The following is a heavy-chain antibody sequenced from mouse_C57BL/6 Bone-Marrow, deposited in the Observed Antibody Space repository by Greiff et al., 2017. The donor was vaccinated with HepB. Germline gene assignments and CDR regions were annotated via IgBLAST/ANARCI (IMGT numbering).Heavy chain of an antibody. CDR1: GYSITSGYY. V-gene: IGHV3-6*01. Sequence: DVKLVESGPGLVKPSQSLSLTCSVTGYSITSGYYWNWIRQFPGNKLEWMGYISYDGSNNYNPSLKNRLSITRDTSKNQFFLKLNSVTTQDTATYYCARTLYLWGQGTTLTVSS. CDR2: ISYDGSN. J-gene: IGHJ2*01. CDR3: ARTLYL. D-gene: IGHD5-1*01.